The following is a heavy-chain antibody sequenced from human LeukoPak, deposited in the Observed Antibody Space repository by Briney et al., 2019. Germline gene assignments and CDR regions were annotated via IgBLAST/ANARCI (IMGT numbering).Heavy chain of an antibody. J-gene: IGHJ5*02. CDR3: ARTRKVEMATINWFDP. CDR1: GGSISSYY. CDR2: IYYSGST. D-gene: IGHD5-24*01. Sequence: SETLSLTCTVSGGSISSYYWSWIRQPPGKGLEWIGYIYYSGSTNYNPSLKSRVTISVDTSKNQFSLKLSSVTAADTAVYYRARTRKVEMATINWFDPWGQGTLVTVSS. V-gene: IGHV4-59*01.